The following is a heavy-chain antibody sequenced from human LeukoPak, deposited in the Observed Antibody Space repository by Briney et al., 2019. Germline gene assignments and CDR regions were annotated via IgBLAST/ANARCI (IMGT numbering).Heavy chain of an antibody. Sequence: ASVKVSCEASGYTFTSYYMHWVRQAPGQGLEWMGIINPSGGSTSYAQKFQGRVTMTRDTSTSTVYMELSSLRSEDTAVYYCARVIVAVAGTPYGMDVWGQGTTVTVSS. D-gene: IGHD6-19*01. CDR2: INPSGGST. CDR3: ARVIVAVAGTPYGMDV. CDR1: GYTFTSYY. V-gene: IGHV1-46*01. J-gene: IGHJ6*02.